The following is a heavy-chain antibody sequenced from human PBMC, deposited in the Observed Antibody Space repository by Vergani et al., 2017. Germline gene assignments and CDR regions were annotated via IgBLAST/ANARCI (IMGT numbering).Heavy chain of an antibody. CDR2: ISRSSSYI. Sequence: EVQLVESGGGLVQPGGSLRLSCAASGFTFSSYSMNWVRQAPGKGLEWASSISRSSSYIYYADSVKGRFTFSRDKAKNSLYLQMNSLRAEDTAVYYCARDLPEGYYYGSGSPFDYWGQGTLGTVSS. D-gene: IGHD3-10*01. CDR1: GFTFSSYS. J-gene: IGHJ4*02. V-gene: IGHV3-21*01. CDR3: ARDLPEGYYYGSGSPFDY.